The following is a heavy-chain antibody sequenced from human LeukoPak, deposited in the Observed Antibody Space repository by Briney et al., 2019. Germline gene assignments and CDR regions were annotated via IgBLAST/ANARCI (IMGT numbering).Heavy chain of an antibody. Sequence: SETLSLTCAVHGGSFSGYYWSWIRQPPGKGLEWIGEINHSGSTNYNPSLKSRVTISVDTSKNQFSLKLSSVTAADTAVYYCARFLGYTGGFDPWGQGTLVTVSS. D-gene: IGHD1-1*01. CDR2: INHSGST. J-gene: IGHJ5*02. CDR3: ARFLGYTGGFDP. V-gene: IGHV4-34*01. CDR1: GGSFSGYY.